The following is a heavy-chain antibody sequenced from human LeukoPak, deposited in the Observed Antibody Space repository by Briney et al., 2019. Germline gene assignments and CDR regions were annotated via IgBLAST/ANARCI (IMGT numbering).Heavy chain of an antibody. D-gene: IGHD1-1*01. Sequence: GGSLRLSCAASGFSFSDFYMSWIRQAPGKGLECVSYISTSSSYTNYADSVKGRFTISRDNAKNSLYLQMNSLRADDTAVYYCARVGATAGNWGQGTLVTVSS. CDR3: ARVGATAGN. V-gene: IGHV3-11*06. CDR1: GFSFSDFY. CDR2: ISTSSSYT. J-gene: IGHJ4*02.